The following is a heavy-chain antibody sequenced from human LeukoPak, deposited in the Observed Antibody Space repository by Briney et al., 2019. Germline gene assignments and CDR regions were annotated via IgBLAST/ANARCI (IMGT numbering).Heavy chain of an antibody. CDR2: IIPIFGTA. CDR1: GGTFSSYA. Sequence: SVKVSCKASGGTFSSYAISWVRQAPGQGLEWMGGIIPIFGTANYAQKFQGRVTITTDESTSTAYMELSSLRSEDTAVYYCARRTYDFWSGYEALDYYYYYMDVWGKGTTVTVSS. V-gene: IGHV1-69*05. D-gene: IGHD3-3*01. CDR3: ARRTYDFWSGYEALDYYYYYMDV. J-gene: IGHJ6*03.